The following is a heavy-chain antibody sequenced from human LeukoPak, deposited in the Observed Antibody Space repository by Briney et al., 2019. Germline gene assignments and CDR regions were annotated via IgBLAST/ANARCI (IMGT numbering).Heavy chain of an antibody. V-gene: IGHV4-59*01. CDR2: IYYSGST. J-gene: IGHJ4*02. Sequence: PSETLSLTCTVSGGSISSYYWSWTRQPPGKGLEWIGYIYYSGSTNYNPSLKSRVTISVDTSKNQFSLKLSSVTAADTAVYYCARDGGSGWNKYSWGQGTLVTVSS. D-gene: IGHD6-19*01. CDR1: GGSISSYY. CDR3: ARDGGSGWNKYS.